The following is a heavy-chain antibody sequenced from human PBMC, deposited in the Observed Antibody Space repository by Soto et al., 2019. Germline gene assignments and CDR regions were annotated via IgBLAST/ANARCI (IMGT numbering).Heavy chain of an antibody. V-gene: IGHV1-69*08. D-gene: IGHD1-26*01. Sequence: QVQLVQSGAEVKKPGSSVKVSCKASGGTFSSYTISWVRQAPGQGLEWMGRIIPILGIANYAQKFQGRVTITADKSTSTAYMELSSLRADDTAVYYCARDLGPLYSGSYHDYWGQGNLVTVSS. CDR2: IIPILGIA. J-gene: IGHJ4*02. CDR3: ARDLGPLYSGSYHDY. CDR1: GGTFSSYT.